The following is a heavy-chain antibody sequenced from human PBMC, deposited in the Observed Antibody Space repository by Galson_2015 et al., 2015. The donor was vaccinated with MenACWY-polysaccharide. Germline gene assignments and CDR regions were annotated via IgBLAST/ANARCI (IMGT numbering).Heavy chain of an antibody. V-gene: IGHV3-30-3*01. J-gene: IGHJ6*02. CDR3: ARSYCDRTTCYGMDV. CDR2: ISYNGNNI. Sequence: SLRLSCAASGFTFSSYAMHWVRQAPGKGLEWVAVISYNGNNIYYADSEESRFTISRDNFKSTLYLQMNSLRPEDTAVYYCARSYCDRTTCYGMDVWGQGTTVTVSS. D-gene: IGHD2-21*01. CDR1: GFTFSSYA.